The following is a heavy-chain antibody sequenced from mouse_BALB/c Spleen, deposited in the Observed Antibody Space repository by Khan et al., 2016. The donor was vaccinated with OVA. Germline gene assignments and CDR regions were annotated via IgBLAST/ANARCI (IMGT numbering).Heavy chain of an antibody. Sequence: QVQLQQSGAELARPGASVKLSCKASGYTFTDYYIDWVKQRTGKGLEWIGEINPGSGNSYYNEKFKGKATLTADKSSNTAFVQLSSLTSDDSAVYFCARELGAWFAYWGQGTLVTVSA. CDR3: ARELGAWFAY. J-gene: IGHJ3*01. V-gene: IGHV1-77*01. CDR1: GYTFTDYY. CDR2: INPGSGNS.